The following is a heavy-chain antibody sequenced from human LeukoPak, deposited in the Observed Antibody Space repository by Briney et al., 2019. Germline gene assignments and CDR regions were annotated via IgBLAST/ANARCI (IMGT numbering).Heavy chain of an antibody. D-gene: IGHD5-18*01. J-gene: IGHJ4*02. V-gene: IGHV4-34*01. CDR1: GGSFSGLY. Sequence: SETLSLTCTVYGGSFSGLYWSWIRQPPGKGLEWIGEINHSGSTNYNPSLKSRVTISVDTSKNQFSLKLSSVTAADTAVYYCASRDTATGLDWGQGTLVTVSS. CDR2: INHSGST. CDR3: ASRDTATGLD.